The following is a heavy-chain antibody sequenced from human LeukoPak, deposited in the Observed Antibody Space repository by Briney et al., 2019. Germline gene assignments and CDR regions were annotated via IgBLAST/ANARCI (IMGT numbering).Heavy chain of an antibody. D-gene: IGHD1-26*01. CDR1: GFTLSSYS. J-gene: IGHJ4*02. CDR2: ITASGTAM. Sequence: GGSLRLSCAASGFTLSSYSMNWVRQAPGKGLEWVSHITASGTAMFYADSVKGRFTISRDNAKNSLYLQMNSLRDEDTAVYYCASSGSYRFDYWSRGTLVTVSS. CDR3: ASSGSYRFDY. V-gene: IGHV3-48*02.